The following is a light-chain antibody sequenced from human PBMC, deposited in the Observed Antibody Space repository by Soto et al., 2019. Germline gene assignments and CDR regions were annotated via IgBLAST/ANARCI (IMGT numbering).Light chain of an antibody. CDR3: QQSSRIQYT. Sequence: DIQMTQSPSSLSASVGDRVTITCGASQSISTALNWYQQKPGKAPKFLIYAASSLQSGVPPRFSRSASGTDFTLTISSLQPEDFATYYCQQSSRIQYTFGEGTKVDTK. J-gene: IGKJ2*01. CDR2: AAS. V-gene: IGKV1-39*01. CDR1: QSISTA.